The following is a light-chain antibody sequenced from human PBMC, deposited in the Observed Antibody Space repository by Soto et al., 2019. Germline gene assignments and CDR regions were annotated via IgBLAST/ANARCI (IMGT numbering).Light chain of an antibody. CDR1: QSVSSN. CDR3: HQRSNWPIT. V-gene: IGKV3-15*01. Sequence: EIVMTQSPATLSVSPGERATLSCRASQSVSSNLAWYQQKPGQAPRLLIYGASTRATGIPARFSGSGSGTDFTLTISSLQSEDFAVYFCHQRSNWPITFGQGTRLEIK. J-gene: IGKJ5*01. CDR2: GAS.